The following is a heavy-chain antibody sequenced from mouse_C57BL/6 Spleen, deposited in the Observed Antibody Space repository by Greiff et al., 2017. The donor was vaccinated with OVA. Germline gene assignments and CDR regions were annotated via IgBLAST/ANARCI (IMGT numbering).Heavy chain of an antibody. J-gene: IGHJ4*01. V-gene: IGHV10-3*01. CDR3: VRDRAGYAMDD. CDR1: GFTFITYA. CDR2: IRSKSSNYAT. Sequence: EVQLVESGGGLVQPRGSLKLSCAASGFTFITYAMHWVRQAPGKGLEWVARIRSKSSNYATYYADFVKARFTISRDDSQSMLYLQMNNLRTEDTAMYYCVRDRAGYAMDDWGQGTSVTVSS. D-gene: IGHD3-1*01.